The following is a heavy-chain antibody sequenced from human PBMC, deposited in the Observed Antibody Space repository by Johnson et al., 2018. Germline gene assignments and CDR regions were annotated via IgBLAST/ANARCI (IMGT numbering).Heavy chain of an antibody. D-gene: IGHD5-18*01. CDR3: ASGYSFGGNSVGWFDS. CDR2: IIPMFDRT. J-gene: IGHJ5*01. V-gene: IGHV1-69*14. CDR1: GGTFTTRG. Sequence: QVQLVQSGAEVKRPGSSVKVSCEASGGTFTTRGITWVRQAPGLGLEWMGWIIPMFDRTNYGRNFQGRVTFTADKSTSTIYMELSILGFEDTAMYYFASGYSFGGNSVGWFDSWGQGTLVTVSS.